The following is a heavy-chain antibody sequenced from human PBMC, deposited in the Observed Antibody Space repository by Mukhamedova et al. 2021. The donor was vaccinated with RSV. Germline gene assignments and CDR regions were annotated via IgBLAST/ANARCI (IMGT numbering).Heavy chain of an antibody. V-gene: IGHV4-61*09. Sequence: EGLEWIGDVYTTGSTRYNPSLKNRVTISLDTSTNQFSLSLKSVSATDTAVYYCASSRMAVLTTVYRGVGVWGPWTRVT. CDR3: ASSRMAVLTTVYRGVGV. J-gene: IGHJ6*02. CDR2: VYTTGST. D-gene: IGHD4-17*01.